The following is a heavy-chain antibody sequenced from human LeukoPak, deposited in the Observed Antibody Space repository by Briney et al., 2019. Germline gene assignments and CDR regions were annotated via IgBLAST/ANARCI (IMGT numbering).Heavy chain of an antibody. V-gene: IGHV1-2*02. CDR2: INPNRGGT. CDR3: ARDFGDYDLDAFDI. J-gene: IGHJ3*02. CDR1: GYTFTGYY. Sequence: GASVKVSCRASGYTFTGYYLHWVRQAPGQGLERMGWINPNRGGTNYAQKFQGRVTMTRDTSISTAYMELSRLRSDDTAVYYCARDFGDYDLDAFDIWGQGTMVTVSS. D-gene: IGHD4-17*01.